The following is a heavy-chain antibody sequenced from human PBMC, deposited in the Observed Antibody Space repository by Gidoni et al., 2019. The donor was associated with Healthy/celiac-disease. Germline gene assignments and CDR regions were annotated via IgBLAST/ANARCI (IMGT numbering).Heavy chain of an antibody. CDR3: AREAYGSGSYYINLFDY. D-gene: IGHD3-10*01. CDR1: GFTFSSYW. Sequence: VQLVESGGGLVQPGGSLRRSCAAPGFTFSSYWVSWVRQAPGKGLEWVANIKQDGSEKYYVDTVKGRFTISRDNAKNSLYLQMNSLRAEDTAVYYCAREAYGSGSYYINLFDYWGQGTLVTVSS. V-gene: IGHV3-7*05. CDR2: IKQDGSEK. J-gene: IGHJ4*02.